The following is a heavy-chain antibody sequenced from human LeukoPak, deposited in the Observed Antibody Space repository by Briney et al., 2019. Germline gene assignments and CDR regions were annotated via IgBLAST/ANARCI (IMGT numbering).Heavy chain of an antibody. CDR1: GFTFSSYA. D-gene: IGHD4-11*01. J-gene: IGHJ6*02. V-gene: IGHV3-30-3*01. Sequence: PGRSLRLSCAASGFTFSSYAMHWVRQAPGKGLEWVAVISYDGSNKYYADSVKGRFTISRDNSKNTLYLQMNSLRAEDTAVYYCARSPVTTVYYYYYYGMDVRGQGTTVTVSS. CDR3: ARSPVTTVYYYYYYGMDV. CDR2: ISYDGSNK.